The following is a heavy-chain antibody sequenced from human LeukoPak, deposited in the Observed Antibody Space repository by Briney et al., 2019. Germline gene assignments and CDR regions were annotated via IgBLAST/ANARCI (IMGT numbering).Heavy chain of an antibody. CDR1: GGSFSGYY. CDR3: ARDHGSGSYYRANPNPFDY. D-gene: IGHD3-10*01. Sequence: SETLSLTCAVYGGSFSGYYWSWIRQPPGKGLEWIGEINHSGSTNYDPSLKSRVTISVDTSKNQFSLKLSSVTAADTAVYYCARDHGSGSYYRANPNPFDYWGQGTLVTVSS. J-gene: IGHJ4*02. V-gene: IGHV4-34*01. CDR2: INHSGST.